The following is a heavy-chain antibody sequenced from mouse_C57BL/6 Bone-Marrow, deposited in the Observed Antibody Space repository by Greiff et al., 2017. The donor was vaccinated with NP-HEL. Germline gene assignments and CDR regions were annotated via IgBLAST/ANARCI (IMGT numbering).Heavy chain of an antibody. Sequence: VQLQQSGADLARPGASVKMSCKASGYTFTSYTMHWVKQRPGQGLEWIGYINPSSGYTKYNQKFKDKATLTADKSSSTAYMQLSGLASEDSASYYCALSWDGVCGYGGQGTTLAVSS. V-gene: IGHV1-4*01. J-gene: IGHJ2*01. D-gene: IGHD4-1*01. CDR2: INPSSGYT. CDR1: GYTFTSYT. CDR3: ALSWDGVCGY.